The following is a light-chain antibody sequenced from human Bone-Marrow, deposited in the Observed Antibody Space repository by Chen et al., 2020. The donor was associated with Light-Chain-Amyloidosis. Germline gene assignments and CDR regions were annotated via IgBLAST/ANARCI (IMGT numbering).Light chain of an antibody. V-gene: IGKV4-1*01. CDR3: QQYYSTPYT. CDR2: WAS. J-gene: IGKJ2*01. Sequence: DIVMTQSQDSLAVYLGERATINCKSSQSVLYSSNNKNYLAWYQQKPGQPPKLLIYWASTRESGVPDRFSGSGSGTDFTLTISSLQAEDVAVYYCQQYYSTPYTFGQGIKLEIK. CDR1: QSVLYSSNNKNY.